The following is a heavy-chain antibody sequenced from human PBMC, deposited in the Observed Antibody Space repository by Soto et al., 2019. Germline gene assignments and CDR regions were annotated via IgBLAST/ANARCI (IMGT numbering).Heavy chain of an antibody. J-gene: IGHJ4*02. CDR3: ARDGGFGELLFDYFDY. Sequence: GGSLRLSCAASGFTFSSYAMHWVRQAPGKGLEWVAVISYDGSNKYYADSVKGRFTISRDNSKNTLYLQMNSLRAEDTAVYYCARDGGFGELLFDYFDYWGQGTLVTVSS. CDR1: GFTFSSYA. D-gene: IGHD3-10*01. V-gene: IGHV3-30-3*01. CDR2: ISYDGSNK.